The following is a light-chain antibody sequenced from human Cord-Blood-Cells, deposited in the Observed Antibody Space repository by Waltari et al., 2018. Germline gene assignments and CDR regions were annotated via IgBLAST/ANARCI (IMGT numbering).Light chain of an antibody. CDR2: EGS. Sequence: QSALPQPASVSGSPGQSITISCPGTSSDVGSYNLVSWYQQHPGKAPKLMIYEGSKRPSGVSNRFSGSKSGNTASLTISGLQAEDEADYYCCSYAGSSNVVFGGGTKLTVL. J-gene: IGLJ2*01. V-gene: IGLV2-23*01. CDR1: SSDVGSYNL. CDR3: CSYAGSSNVV.